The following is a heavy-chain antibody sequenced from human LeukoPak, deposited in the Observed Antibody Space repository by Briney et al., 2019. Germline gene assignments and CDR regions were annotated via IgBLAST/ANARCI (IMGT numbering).Heavy chain of an antibody. CDR2: IWYDGSNK. V-gene: IGHV3-33*06. J-gene: IGHJ4*02. CDR1: GFTFSSYG. CDR3: AKDVAPNWKEGLDY. Sequence: GGSLRLSCAASGFTFSSYGIHWVRRAPGKGLEWVAVIWYDGSNKYYTDSVKGRFTISRDNSKNTLYLQMNSLRAEDTAVYYCAKDVAPNWKEGLDYWGQGTLVTVSS. D-gene: IGHD1-1*01.